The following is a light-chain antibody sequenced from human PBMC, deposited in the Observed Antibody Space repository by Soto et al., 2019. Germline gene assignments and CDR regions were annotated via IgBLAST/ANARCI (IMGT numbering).Light chain of an antibody. Sequence: DIQLTQSPSFRSASVGDRVTITSRASQGLSTNAAWYQLKPGKVPNLLIYTAFNLQSGVPSRFSGSGSGTEFTLQSSSLQPEDSETYYCQQANGYPLTCGGGPKVEIK. J-gene: IGKJ4*01. V-gene: IGKV1-9*01. CDR3: QQANGYPLT. CDR2: TAF. CDR1: QGLSTN.